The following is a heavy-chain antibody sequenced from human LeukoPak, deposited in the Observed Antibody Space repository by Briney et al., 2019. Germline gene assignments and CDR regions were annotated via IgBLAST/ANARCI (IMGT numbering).Heavy chain of an antibody. CDR2: IYHSGAT. Sequence: PSGTLSLTCAVSDGAITISNWWNWFRQPPGKGLKWIGEIYHSGATNYSPSLKSRVTMSMNSSKNQFSLKLTSVTAADTAVYYCARRGDYGDYPFDYWGQGALVTVSS. J-gene: IGHJ4*02. CDR1: DGAITISNW. V-gene: IGHV4-4*02. D-gene: IGHD4-17*01. CDR3: ARRGDYGDYPFDY.